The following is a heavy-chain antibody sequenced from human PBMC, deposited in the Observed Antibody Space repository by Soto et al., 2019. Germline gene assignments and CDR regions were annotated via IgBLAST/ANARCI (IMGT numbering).Heavy chain of an antibody. CDR2: IIHGGNT. CDR1: GGSFTGYY. V-gene: IGHV4-34*12. CDR3: ARVFCSSTSCHSYFDY. J-gene: IGHJ4*02. D-gene: IGHD2-2*01. Sequence: SETLSLTCAVYGGSFTGYYWSWIRQPPGKGLEWIGEIIHGGNTNYNPSLKSRVTISLDTSKNQFSLKLSSVTAADTAVYHCARVFCSSTSCHSYFDYWGQGTRVAVSS.